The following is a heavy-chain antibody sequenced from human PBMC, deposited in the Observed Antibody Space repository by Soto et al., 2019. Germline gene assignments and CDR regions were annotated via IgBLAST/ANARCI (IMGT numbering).Heavy chain of an antibody. Sequence: EVQLLESGGGLVQPGGSLRLSCVASGFPFSSYAMSWVRQTPGRGLECVSSISSSSNTYYTDSVRGRFTISRDNSKNSLYLQMSSLRADDTALYYCAKASATGKSDGMDVWGQGTTVSVSS. V-gene: IGHV3-23*01. CDR2: ISSSSNT. J-gene: IGHJ6*02. CDR3: AKASATGKSDGMDV. CDR1: GFPFSSYA. D-gene: IGHD7-27*01.